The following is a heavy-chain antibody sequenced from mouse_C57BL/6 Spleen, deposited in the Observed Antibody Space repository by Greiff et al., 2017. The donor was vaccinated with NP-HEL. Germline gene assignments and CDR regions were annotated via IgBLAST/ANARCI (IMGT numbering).Heavy chain of an antibody. CDR1: GFTFSDYY. CDR3: ARQAYYSNYRYFDV. Sequence: EVQGVESGGGLVQPGGSLKLSCAASGFTFSDYYMYWVRQTPEKRLEWVAYISNGGGSTYYPDTVKGRCTISRDNAKNTLYLQMSRLKSEDTAMYYCARQAYYSNYRYFDVWGTGTTVTVSS. V-gene: IGHV5-12*01. CDR2: ISNGGGST. J-gene: IGHJ1*03. D-gene: IGHD2-5*01.